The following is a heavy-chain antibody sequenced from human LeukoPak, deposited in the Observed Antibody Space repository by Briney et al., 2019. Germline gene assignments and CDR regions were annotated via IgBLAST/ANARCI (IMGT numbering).Heavy chain of an antibody. V-gene: IGHV3-33*01. D-gene: IGHD3-10*01. Sequence: GGSLRLSCAASGFTFSSYGMHWVRQAPGKGLEWVAVIWYDGSNRYYADSVKGRFTISRDNSKNTLYLQMNSLRAEDTAVYYCARSSEPYYFDYWGQGTLVTVSS. CDR3: ARSSEPYYFDY. CDR1: GFTFSSYG. J-gene: IGHJ4*02. CDR2: IWYDGSNR.